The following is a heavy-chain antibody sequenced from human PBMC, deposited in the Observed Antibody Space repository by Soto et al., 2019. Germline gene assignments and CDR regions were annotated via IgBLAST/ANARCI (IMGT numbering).Heavy chain of an antibody. CDR2: ISAYNGNT. J-gene: IGHJ5*02. CDR1: GYTFTSYG. D-gene: IGHD6-13*01. CDR3: ARDVAAAGKENWFDP. Sequence: QVQLVQSGAEVKKPGASVKVSCKASGYTFTSYGISWVRQAPGQGLEWMGWISAYNGNTNYAQKLQGRVTMTTDTSTSTAYMELRSRRSDDTAVYYCARDVAAAGKENWFDPWGQGTLVTVSS. V-gene: IGHV1-18*01.